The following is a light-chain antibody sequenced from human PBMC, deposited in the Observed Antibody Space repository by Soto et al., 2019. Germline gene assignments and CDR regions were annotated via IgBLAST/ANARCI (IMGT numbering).Light chain of an antibody. CDR2: DVS. V-gene: IGLV2-14*03. CDR3: NSHTSSSTLVV. Sequence: QSALTQPASVSGSPGQSITISCTGTSSDVGGYSYVSWYQHHPGKAPKLMIYDVSNRPSGVSNRFSGSKSGNTASLTISGLQAEDEADYYCNSHTSSSTLVVFGGGTKLTVL. CDR1: SSDVGGYSY. J-gene: IGLJ2*01.